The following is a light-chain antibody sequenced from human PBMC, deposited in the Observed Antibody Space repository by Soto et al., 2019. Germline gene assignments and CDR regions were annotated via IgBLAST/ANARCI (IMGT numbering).Light chain of an antibody. V-gene: IGKV3-15*01. J-gene: IGKJ3*01. Sequence: EKVMTQSPATLSVSPGESATLSCRASQSVSRNLAWYQQKPGQTPRLLIYGASTRAAGVPVRFSGSGSGTDFNLSISSMQSQDFEIFSCHHYNLWPPEVTFGPGTQVDIK. CDR2: GAS. CDR1: QSVSRN. CDR3: HHYNLWPPEVT.